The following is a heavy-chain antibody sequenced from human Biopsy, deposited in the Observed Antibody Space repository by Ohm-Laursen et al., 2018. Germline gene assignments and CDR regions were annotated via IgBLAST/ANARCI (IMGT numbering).Heavy chain of an antibody. D-gene: IGHD2-15*01. V-gene: IGHV3-30*18. CDR2: ISSDGSDY. CDR3: AKEMDFGCSRGSPCPNLYFDL. J-gene: IGHJ2*01. Sequence: SSLRLSCAASGFTFSPYGMHWIRQAPGKGLEWLSVISSDGSDYYYRDSVKGRFTISIDNSNNTLYLQMNSLRTDDTAVYFCAKEMDFGCSRGSPCPNLYFDLWGRGTLVTVSS. CDR1: GFTFSPYG.